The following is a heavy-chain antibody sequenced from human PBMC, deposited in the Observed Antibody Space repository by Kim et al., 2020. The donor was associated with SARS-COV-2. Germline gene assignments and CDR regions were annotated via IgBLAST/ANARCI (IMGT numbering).Heavy chain of an antibody. V-gene: IGHV1-69*04. J-gene: IGHJ6*02. CDR2: IIPILGIA. Sequence: SVKVSCKASGGTFSSYAISWVRQAPGQGLEWMGRIIPILGIANYAQKFQGRVTITADKSTSTAYMELSSLRSEDTAVYYCARGCSGGSCYYYYYGMDVWGQGTTVTVS. CDR3: ARGCSGGSCYYYYYGMDV. CDR1: GGTFSSYA. D-gene: IGHD2-15*01.